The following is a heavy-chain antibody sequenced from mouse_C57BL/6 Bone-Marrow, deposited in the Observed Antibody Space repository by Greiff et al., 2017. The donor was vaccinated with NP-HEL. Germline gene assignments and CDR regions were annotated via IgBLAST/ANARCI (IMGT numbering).Heavy chain of an antibody. J-gene: IGHJ3*01. Sequence: VQLQQSGPELVKPGASVKISCKASGYAFSSSWMNWVKQRPGKGLEWIGRIYPGDGDTNYNGKFKGKATLTADKSSSTAYMQLSSLTSEDSAVYFCATYGNPWFAYWGQGTLVTVSA. V-gene: IGHV1-82*01. CDR2: IYPGDGDT. CDR1: GYAFSSSW. D-gene: IGHD2-1*01. CDR3: ATYGNPWFAY.